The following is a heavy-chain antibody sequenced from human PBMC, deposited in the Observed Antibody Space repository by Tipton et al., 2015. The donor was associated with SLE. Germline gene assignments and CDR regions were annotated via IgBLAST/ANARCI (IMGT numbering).Heavy chain of an antibody. D-gene: IGHD6-19*01. CDR3: ARGGYSSGWRFDY. Sequence: TLSLTCTVSGGSISSSNYYWGWIRQPPGKGLEWIGSFYYSGSTNYNPSLKSRVTMSLDTSKNQLSLKLTSVTATDTAVYYCARGGYSSGWRFDYWGQGTLVTVSS. J-gene: IGHJ4*02. V-gene: IGHV4-39*07. CDR1: GGSISSSNYY. CDR2: FYYSGST.